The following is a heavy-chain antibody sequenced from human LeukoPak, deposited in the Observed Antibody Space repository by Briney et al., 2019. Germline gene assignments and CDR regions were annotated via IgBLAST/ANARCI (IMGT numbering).Heavy chain of an antibody. V-gene: IGHV1-24*01. Sequence: GASAKVSCKVSGYTLTELSMHWVRQAPGKGLEWMGGFDPEDGETIYAQKFQGRVTMTEDTSTDTAYMELSSLRSEDTAVYYCATEFSIAGAFDIWGQGTMVTVSS. J-gene: IGHJ3*02. CDR3: ATEFSIAGAFDI. D-gene: IGHD6-13*01. CDR2: FDPEDGET. CDR1: GYTLTELS.